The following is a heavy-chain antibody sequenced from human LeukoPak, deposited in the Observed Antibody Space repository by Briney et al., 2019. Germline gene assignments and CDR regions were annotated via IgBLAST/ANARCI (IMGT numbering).Heavy chain of an antibody. J-gene: IGHJ4*02. CDR1: GFTFDDYA. CDR2: ISGDGGST. D-gene: IGHD3-9*01. Sequence: GASLRLSCAASGFTFDDYAMHWVRQAPGKGLELVSLISGDGGSTYYADSVKGRFTISRDNSKNSLYLQMNSLRTEDTALYYCASVDFDWLFRIDYWGQGTLITVSS. V-gene: IGHV3-43*02. CDR3: ASVDFDWLFRIDY.